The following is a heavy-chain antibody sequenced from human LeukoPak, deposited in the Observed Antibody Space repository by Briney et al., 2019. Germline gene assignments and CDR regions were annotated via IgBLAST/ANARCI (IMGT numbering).Heavy chain of an antibody. CDR1: GFTFSSYA. V-gene: IGHV3-23*01. CDR2: ISGSGGST. CDR3: AKGSRGYCSSTSCHRLT. J-gene: IGHJ5*02. D-gene: IGHD2-2*01. Sequence: GGSLRLSCAASGFTFSSYAVSWVRQAPGKGLEWVSSISGSGGSTYSADSVKGRFTISRDNSKNTLYLQMNSLRAEDTAVYYCAKGSRGYCSSTSCHRLTWGQGTLVTVSS.